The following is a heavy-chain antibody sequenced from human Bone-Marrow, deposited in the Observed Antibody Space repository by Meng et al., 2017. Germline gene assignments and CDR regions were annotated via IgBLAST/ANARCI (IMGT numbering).Heavy chain of an antibody. CDR3: AREDYGDFRHAFDI. D-gene: IGHD4-17*01. J-gene: IGHJ3*02. Sequence: VQLQDSVPGLVKSSQTLSLIGTVSGGSISSGGYYWSWIRQHPGKGLEWIGYIYYSGSTYYNPSLKSRVTISVDTSKNQFSLKLSSVTAADTAVYYCAREDYGDFRHAFDIWGQGTMVTVSS. CDR2: IYYSGST. V-gene: IGHV4-31*03. CDR1: GGSISSGGYY.